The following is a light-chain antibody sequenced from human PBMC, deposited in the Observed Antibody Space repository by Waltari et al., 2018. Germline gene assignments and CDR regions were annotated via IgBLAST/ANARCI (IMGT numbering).Light chain of an antibody. CDR3: CSYVGLGIYV. CDR1: SIDVGHYNL. Sequence: QSGLTQPASVSGSPGQSITISCTGTSIDVGHYNLVSWYQQYAGKAPKLMVYEVTKRASGVSDRFSGSKSGNTASLTISGLQSEDEADYYCCSYVGLGIYVFGTGTKVTVL. CDR2: EVT. J-gene: IGLJ1*01. V-gene: IGLV2-23*02.